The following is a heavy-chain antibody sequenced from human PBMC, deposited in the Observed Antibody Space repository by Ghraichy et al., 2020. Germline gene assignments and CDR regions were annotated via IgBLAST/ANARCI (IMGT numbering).Heavy chain of an antibody. CDR3: ARLGEELLVDY. J-gene: IGHJ4*02. V-gene: IGHV3-7*03. CDR1: GFTFSSYW. Sequence: GESLNISCAASGFTFSSYWMSWVRQAPGKGLEWVANIKQDGSEKYYVDSVKGRFTISRDNAKNSLYLQMNSLRAEDTAVYYCARLGEELLVDYWGQGTLVTVSS. D-gene: IGHD3-10*01. CDR2: IKQDGSEK.